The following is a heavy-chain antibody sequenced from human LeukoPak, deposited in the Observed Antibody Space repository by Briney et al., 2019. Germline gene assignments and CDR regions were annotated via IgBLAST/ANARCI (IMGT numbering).Heavy chain of an antibody. CDR2: ISYDGSNK. D-gene: IGHD5-12*01. Sequence: GGSLRLSCAASGFTFSNYGMHWVRQAPGKGLEWVAVISYDGSNKYYTDSVKGRFTISRDNSKNTLYLQMNSLRAEDTAVYYCAKDRTAGYDGLVDYWGQGTLVTVSS. CDR1: GFTFSNYG. V-gene: IGHV3-30*18. J-gene: IGHJ4*02. CDR3: AKDRTAGYDGLVDY.